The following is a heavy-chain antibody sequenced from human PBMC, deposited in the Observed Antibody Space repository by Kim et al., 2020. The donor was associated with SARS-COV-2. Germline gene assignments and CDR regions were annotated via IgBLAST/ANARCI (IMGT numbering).Heavy chain of an antibody. J-gene: IGHJ4*02. V-gene: IGHV3-33*01. CDR2: IWYDGSNK. CDR1: GFTFSSYG. D-gene: IGHD6-13*01. Sequence: GGSLRLSCAASGFTFSSYGMHWVRQAPGKGLEWVAVIWYDGSNKYYADSVKGRFTISRDNSKNTLYLQMNSLRAEDTAVYYCARKAAAGIQYYLDYWGQGTLVTVSS. CDR3: ARKAAAGIQYYLDY.